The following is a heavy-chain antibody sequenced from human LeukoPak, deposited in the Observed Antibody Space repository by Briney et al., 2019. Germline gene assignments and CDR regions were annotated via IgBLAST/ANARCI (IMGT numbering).Heavy chain of an antibody. CDR1: GGSISSYY. Sequence: SETLSLTCTVSGGSISSYYWNWIPQPPGKGLEWIGYIYYSGSTNYNPSLKSRVTISVDTSKNQFSLKLSSVTAADTAVYYCARGGWYPESFQHWGQGALVTVSS. J-gene: IGHJ1*01. CDR3: ARGGWYPESFQH. D-gene: IGHD6-19*01. CDR2: IYYSGST. V-gene: IGHV4-59*01.